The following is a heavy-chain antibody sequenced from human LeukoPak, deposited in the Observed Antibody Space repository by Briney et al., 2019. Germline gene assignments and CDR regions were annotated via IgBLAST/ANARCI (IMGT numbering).Heavy chain of an antibody. D-gene: IGHD1-26*01. CDR1: GGSISSYY. Sequence: SETLSLTRTVSGGSISSYYWSWLRQPAGKGLEWIGRIYASGSTNYNPSLKRRVTMSVDTSKSQFSLKLISVTAADTAVYYCARDPRGIVGANHNWFDPWGQGTLVTVSS. CDR2: IYASGST. V-gene: IGHV4-4*07. CDR3: ARDPRGIVGANHNWFDP. J-gene: IGHJ5*02.